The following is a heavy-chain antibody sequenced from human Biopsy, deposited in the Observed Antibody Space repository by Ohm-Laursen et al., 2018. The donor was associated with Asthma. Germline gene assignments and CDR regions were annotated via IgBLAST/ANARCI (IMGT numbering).Heavy chain of an antibody. Sequence: SLRLSCAASGFTVSTNGMSWVRQPPGKGLEWVSVIYSGGGTYCADSVQGRVTISRDNSKNTLSLQMNSLRAEDTAVYYCARAYGGSFFSGAFDIWGQGTMVTVSS. CDR2: IYSGGGT. J-gene: IGHJ3*02. CDR3: ARAYGGSFFSGAFDI. D-gene: IGHD4-23*01. V-gene: IGHV3-53*01. CDR1: GFTVSTNG.